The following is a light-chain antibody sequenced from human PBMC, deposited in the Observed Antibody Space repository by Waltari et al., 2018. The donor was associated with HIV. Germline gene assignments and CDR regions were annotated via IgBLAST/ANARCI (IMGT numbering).Light chain of an antibody. Sequence: QSALTQPRSVSGSPGQSVTISCTGTSSDVGGYNYVSWYQHHPNKGPKLLIYDVNKRPSGVPDRFSGSKSGNTASLTISGLQAEDEADYYCCSYADTYFVLFGWRTKLTVL. V-gene: IGLV2-11*01. CDR1: SSDVGGYNY. CDR3: CSYADTYFVL. J-gene: IGLJ2*01. CDR2: DVN.